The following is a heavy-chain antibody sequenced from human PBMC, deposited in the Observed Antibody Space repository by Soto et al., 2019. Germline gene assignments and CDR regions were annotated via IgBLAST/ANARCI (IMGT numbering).Heavy chain of an antibody. V-gene: IGHV4-39*01. CDR1: GDSISSSSYY. D-gene: IGHD3-9*01. Sequence: SETLSLTCIVSGDSISSSSYYWVWIRQPPGKGLEWIGSIYYSGTTYYNPSLESRVTISIDTSKNQFSLKVSSLTAADTAVYYCSKTGPYDILTYWYFDLWGRGTLVTVSS. CDR3: SKTGPYDILTYWYFDL. J-gene: IGHJ2*01. CDR2: IYYSGTT.